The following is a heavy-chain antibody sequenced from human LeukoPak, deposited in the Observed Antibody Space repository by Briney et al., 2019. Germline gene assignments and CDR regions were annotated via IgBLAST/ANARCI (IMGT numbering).Heavy chain of an antibody. V-gene: IGHV4-4*07. D-gene: IGHD6-19*01. J-gene: IGHJ4*02. CDR1: GGSISSYY. CDR2: IYTSGST. Sequence: PSETLSLTCTVSGGSISSYYWSWIRQPAGKGLEWMVRIYTSGSTNYNPSLKSRVTMSVDTSKNQFSLKLSSVTAADTAVYYCAREGLAVALDYWGQGTLVTVSS. CDR3: AREGLAVALDY.